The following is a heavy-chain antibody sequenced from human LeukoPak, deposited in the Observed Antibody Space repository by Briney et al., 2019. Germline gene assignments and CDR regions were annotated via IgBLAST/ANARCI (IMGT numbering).Heavy chain of an antibody. V-gene: IGHV1-69*05. CDR2: IIPICGRA. CDR3: ARGPHGNFWSGYLTRAYYYYYMDV. J-gene: IGHJ6*03. D-gene: IGHD3-3*01. Sequence: SVKVSCKASGGTFISYASNWVRQAPGQGLEWVGGIIPICGRANYAQKFQGRVTITTDDSTSTAYMELSSLRSEDTAVYYCARGPHGNFWSGYLTRAYYYYYMDVWGKGTPVTVSS. CDR1: GGTFISYA.